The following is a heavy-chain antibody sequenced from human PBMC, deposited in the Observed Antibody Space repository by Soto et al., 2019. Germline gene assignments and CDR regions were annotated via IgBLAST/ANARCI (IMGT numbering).Heavy chain of an antibody. Sequence: GGSLRLSCAASGFSVSNNYMTWVRQAPGRGLEWISIIYARGDTYYAESVKGRFTMSRDNSDNTVYLQMNSLRAEDTAMYYCARERDTTGYILRYWGQGTLVTVSS. CDR1: GFSVSNNY. V-gene: IGHV3-53*01. CDR3: ARERDTTGYILRY. J-gene: IGHJ4*02. CDR2: IYARGDT. D-gene: IGHD3-9*01.